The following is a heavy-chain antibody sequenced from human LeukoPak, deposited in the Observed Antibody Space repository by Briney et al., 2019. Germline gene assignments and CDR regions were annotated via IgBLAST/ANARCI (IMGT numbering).Heavy chain of an antibody. CDR3: ARDGGPVATSIYFDY. V-gene: IGHV3-48*01. CDR2: ISSSSSTI. D-gene: IGHD5-12*01. Sequence: GGSLRLSCAASGFTFSSYSMNWVRQAPGKGLEWVSYISSSSSTIYYADSVKGRFTISRDNAKNSLYLQMNSLRAEDTAVYYCARDGGPVATSIYFDYWGQGTLVTVSS. J-gene: IGHJ4*02. CDR1: GFTFSSYS.